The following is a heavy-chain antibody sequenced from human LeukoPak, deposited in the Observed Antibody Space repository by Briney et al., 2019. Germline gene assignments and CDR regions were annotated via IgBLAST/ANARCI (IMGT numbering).Heavy chain of an antibody. CDR1: GGTFNIYA. J-gene: IGHJ5*02. D-gene: IGHD3-22*01. CDR3: ARVGVVDYYDSSGYYYNNWFDP. Sequence: GAAVTVSFKASGGTFNIYAISWVRQAPGQGGEGVGGIIPMLGIANYSQKFQGRVTITAHKSTSTAYMELSSLRSEDTAVYYCARVGVVDYYDSSGYYYNNWFDPWGQGTLVTVSS. V-gene: IGHV1-69*10. CDR2: IIPMLGIA.